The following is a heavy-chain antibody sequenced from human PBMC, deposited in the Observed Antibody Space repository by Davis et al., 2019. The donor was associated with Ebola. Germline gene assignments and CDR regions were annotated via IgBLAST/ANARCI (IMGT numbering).Heavy chain of an antibody. CDR3: ARQSHHFLSGPRTWFDP. Sequence: GESLKISCQGSGYNFGSYWIGWVRQMPGKGLEWMGLIHPSDSDTRYGRSFQGQVTISADKSISTAYLQWNSLKASDTAIYYCARQSHHFLSGPRTWFDPWGQGTLVTVSS. J-gene: IGHJ5*02. V-gene: IGHV5-51*01. D-gene: IGHD3-3*02. CDR2: IHPSDSDT. CDR1: GYNFGSYW.